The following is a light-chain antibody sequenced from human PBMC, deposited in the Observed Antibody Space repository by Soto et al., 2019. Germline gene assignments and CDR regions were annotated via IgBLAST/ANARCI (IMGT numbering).Light chain of an antibody. CDR2: AAS. Sequence: IRMTQSPSTFSASTGDRVTITCRASQGISSYLNWYQQKPGKAPKLLIYAASSLQSGVPSRFSGSGSGTDFTLTISSLQPEDFATYYCQQSYSTLRITFGQGTRLEIK. CDR1: QGISSY. J-gene: IGKJ5*01. CDR3: QQSYSTLRIT. V-gene: IGKV1-39*01.